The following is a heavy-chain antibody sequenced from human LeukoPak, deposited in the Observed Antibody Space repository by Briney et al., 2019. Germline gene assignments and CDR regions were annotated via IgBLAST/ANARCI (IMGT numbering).Heavy chain of an antibody. V-gene: IGHV4-59*12. J-gene: IGHJ4*02. Sequence: SETLSLTCTVSGGSISSYYWSWIRQPPGKGLEWIGYIYYSGSTNYNPSLKSRVTMSIDTSKNQFSLKLSSITAADTAVYYCARDAKYYYGSRTYFFFEYWGQGTLLTVSS. CDR2: IYYSGST. CDR3: ARDAKYYYGSRTYFFFEY. CDR1: GGSISSYY. D-gene: IGHD3-10*01.